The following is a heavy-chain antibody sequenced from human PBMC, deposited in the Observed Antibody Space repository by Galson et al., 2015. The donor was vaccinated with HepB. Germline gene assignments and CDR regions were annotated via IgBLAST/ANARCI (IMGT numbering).Heavy chain of an antibody. J-gene: IGHJ4*02. CDR2: ISFDGSNQ. CDR3: AKDLNQAFYYSDH. D-gene: IGHD2/OR15-2a*01. V-gene: IGHV3-30*18. Sequence: SLRLSCAVSGFTFRNYGMHWVRQAPGKRLEWVADISFDGSNQDYVESVKGRFTISRDNSKNMLYLQMSSLRPGDTAVYYCAKDLNQAFYYSDHWGPGALVTVSS. CDR1: GFTFRNYG.